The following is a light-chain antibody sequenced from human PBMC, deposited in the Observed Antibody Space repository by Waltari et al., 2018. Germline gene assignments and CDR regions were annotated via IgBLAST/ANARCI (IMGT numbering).Light chain of an antibody. CDR1: QSISTW. CDR2: KAS. V-gene: IGKV1-5*03. CDR3: QHYNTYPFT. Sequence: DTQMTQSPSTLSASVGDRVTITCRASQSISTWLAWYQQRPGKAPKLLIYKASSLESGVPSRFSGSGSGTEFTLTISSLQPDDFVTYYCQHYNTYPFTFGPGTKVDIK. J-gene: IGKJ3*01.